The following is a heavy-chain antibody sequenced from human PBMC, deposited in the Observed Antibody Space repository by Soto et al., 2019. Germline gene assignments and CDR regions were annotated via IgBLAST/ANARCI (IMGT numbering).Heavy chain of an antibody. CDR1: GFTFDDYA. CDR3: AKDIGRPRIPKYNWFDP. CDR2: ISWDGGST. V-gene: IGHV3-43D*04. D-gene: IGHD2-21*01. Sequence: VGSLRLSCAASGFTFDDYAMHWVRQAPGKGLEWVSLISWDGGSTYYADSVKGRFTISRDNSKNSLYLQMNSLRAEDTALYYCAKDIGRPRIPKYNWFDPWGQGTLVTVSS. J-gene: IGHJ5*02.